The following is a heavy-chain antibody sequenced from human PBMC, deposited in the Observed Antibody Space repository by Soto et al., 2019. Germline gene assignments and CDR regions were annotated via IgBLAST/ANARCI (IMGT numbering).Heavy chain of an antibody. V-gene: IGHV1-18*01. CDR3: AREGPAPYYYYGMDV. J-gene: IGHJ6*02. CDR1: GYSFTTYG. CDR2: ISGYNGNT. Sequence: QVQLVQSGGEVKKPGASVKVSCKTSGYSFTTYGISWVRQAPGQGLEWMGWISGYNGNTNYAQKFQGRVTXTXDXSPXTAYMELRSLRSDDTAVYYCAREGPAPYYYYGMDVWGQGSTVAVSS.